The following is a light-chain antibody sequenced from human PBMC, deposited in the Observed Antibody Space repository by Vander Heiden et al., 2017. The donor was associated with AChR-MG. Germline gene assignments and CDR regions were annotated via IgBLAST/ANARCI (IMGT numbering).Light chain of an antibody. Sequence: EIVLTQSPGTLSLSPGERATLSCRAVQSVGSNYLAWYQQKPGQAPRLLIYSASSRATGIPDRFSGSGSGTDFTLTISRLEPEDFAVYYCQQYASSWTFGQGTKVEIK. CDR3: QQYASSWT. J-gene: IGKJ1*01. CDR2: SAS. V-gene: IGKV3-20*01. CDR1: QSVGSNY.